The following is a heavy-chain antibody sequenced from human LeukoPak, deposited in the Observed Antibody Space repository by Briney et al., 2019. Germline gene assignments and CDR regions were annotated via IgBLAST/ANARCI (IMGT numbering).Heavy chain of an antibody. J-gene: IGHJ4*02. CDR3: ARVSVGATMLAYFDY. CDR1: GYTFTNYY. D-gene: IGHD1-26*01. V-gene: IGHV1-46*01. Sequence: GASVKVSCKASGYTFTNYYMHWVRQAPGQGLEWMGIINPSGGITNYAQKFQGRVTMTRDMPTSTVYMELSSLRSEDTAVYYCARVSVGATMLAYFDYWGQGTLVTVSS. CDR2: INPSGGIT.